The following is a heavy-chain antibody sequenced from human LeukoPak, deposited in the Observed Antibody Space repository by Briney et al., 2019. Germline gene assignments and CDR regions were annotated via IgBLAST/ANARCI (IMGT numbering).Heavy chain of an antibody. J-gene: IGHJ4*02. CDR2: IRDSGGST. CDR3: ARGRRTILGATSPDY. V-gene: IGHV3-23*01. CDR1: GFTFSNYA. D-gene: IGHD1-26*01. Sequence: GGSLRLSCVASGFTFSNYAVTWVRQAPGKGLEWVSAIRDSGGSTYYADSVKGRFTISRDNSKNTLYLQMNSLGAEDTAVYYCARGRRTILGATSPDYWGQGTLVTVSS.